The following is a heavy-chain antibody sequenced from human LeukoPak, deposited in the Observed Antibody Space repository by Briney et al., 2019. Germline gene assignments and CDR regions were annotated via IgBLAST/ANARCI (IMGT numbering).Heavy chain of an antibody. V-gene: IGHV3-74*01. Sequence: GGSLRLSCAASGFTFSSYWMHWVRQAPGKGLVWVSRIKSDGSSTSYAGSVKGRFTISRDNAKNTLYLQMNSLRGEDTAVYYCARDGSRDTASNTFDFWGQGTMVTVSS. CDR3: ARDGSRDTASNTFDF. CDR1: GFTFSSYW. CDR2: IKSDGSST. J-gene: IGHJ3*01. D-gene: IGHD5-18*01.